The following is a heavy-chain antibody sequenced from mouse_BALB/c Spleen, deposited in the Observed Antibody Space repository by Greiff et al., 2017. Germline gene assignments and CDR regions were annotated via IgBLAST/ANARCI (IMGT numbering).Heavy chain of an antibody. CDR2: IRLKSDNYAT. CDR3: TPHYYGSSYYAMDY. D-gene: IGHD1-1*01. J-gene: IGHJ4*01. Sequence: EVQVVESGGGLVQPGGSMKLSCVASGFTFSSYWMSWVRQSPEKGLEWVAEIRLKSDNYATHYAESVKGKFTISRDDSKSRLYLQMNSLRAEDTGIYYCTPHYYGSSYYAMDYWGQGTSVTVSS. V-gene: IGHV6-6*02. CDR1: GFTFSSYW.